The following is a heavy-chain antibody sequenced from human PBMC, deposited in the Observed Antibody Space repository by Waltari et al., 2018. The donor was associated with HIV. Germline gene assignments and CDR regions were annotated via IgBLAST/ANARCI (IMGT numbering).Heavy chain of an antibody. CDR1: GFTFSSYG. CDR2: ISYDGSNK. Sequence: QVQLVESGGGVVQPGRSLRLSCAASGFTFSSYGMHWVRPAPGKGLEWVAVISYDGSNKYYADSVKGRFTISRDNSKNTLYLQMNSLRAEDTAVYYCAKDPPSDSSGSHFDYWGQGTLVTVSS. V-gene: IGHV3-30*18. D-gene: IGHD3-22*01. J-gene: IGHJ4*02. CDR3: AKDPPSDSSGSHFDY.